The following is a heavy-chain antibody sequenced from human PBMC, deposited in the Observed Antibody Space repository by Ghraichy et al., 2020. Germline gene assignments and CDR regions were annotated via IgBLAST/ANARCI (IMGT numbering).Heavy chain of an antibody. CDR3: ARGTWTSGMDY. J-gene: IGHJ4*02. CDR2: INHSGST. V-gene: IGHV4-34*01. Sequence: SQTLSLTCAVYGGSFSGYYWSWIRQPPGKGLEWIGEINHSGSTNYNPSLKSRVTISVDTSKNQFSLKLSSVTAADTAVYYCARGTWTSGMDYWGQGTLVTVSS. CDR1: GGSFSGYY. D-gene: IGHD1-26*01.